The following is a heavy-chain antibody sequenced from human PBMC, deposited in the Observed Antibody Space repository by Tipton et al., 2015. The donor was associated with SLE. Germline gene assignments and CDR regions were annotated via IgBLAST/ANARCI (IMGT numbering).Heavy chain of an antibody. Sequence: TLSLTCTVSGGSISSGGYYWSWIRQHPGKGLEWIGYIYYSGSTYYNPSLKSRVTISVDTSKNQFSLKLSSVTAADTAVYYCARGGGGYQLLSGYYYYMDVWGKGTTVTVSS. CDR1: GGSISSGGYY. CDR3: ARGGGGYQLLSGYYYYMDV. V-gene: IGHV4-31*03. D-gene: IGHD2-2*01. J-gene: IGHJ6*03. CDR2: IYYSGST.